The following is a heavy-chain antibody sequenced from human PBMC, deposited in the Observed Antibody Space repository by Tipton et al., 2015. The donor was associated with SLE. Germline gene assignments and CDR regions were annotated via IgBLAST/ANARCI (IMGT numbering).Heavy chain of an antibody. Sequence: TLSLTCDVNGGSFSGYYWSWIRQSPGKGLEWIGEVNHLGTIYYNASLKSRVTISIDTSKSHFSLKLTSVTAADTAVYYCARESRYSSNWLNAFDVWGQGTMVTVSS. V-gene: IGHV4-34*01. J-gene: IGHJ3*01. CDR1: GGSFSGYY. CDR2: VNHLGTI. CDR3: ARESRYSSNWLNAFDV. D-gene: IGHD6-13*01.